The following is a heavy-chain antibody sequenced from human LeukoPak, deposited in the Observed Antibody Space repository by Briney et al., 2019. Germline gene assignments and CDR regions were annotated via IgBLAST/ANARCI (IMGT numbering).Heavy chain of an antibody. CDR3: ARRWYSSSWYAYFQH. Sequence: ASETLSLTCAVYGGSFSGYYWSWIRQPPGKGLEWIGEINHSGSTNYNPSLKSRVTISVDTSKNQFSPKLSSVTAADTAVYYCARRWYSSSWYAYFQHWGQGTLVTVSS. J-gene: IGHJ1*01. D-gene: IGHD6-13*01. CDR1: GGSFSGYY. V-gene: IGHV4-34*01. CDR2: INHSGST.